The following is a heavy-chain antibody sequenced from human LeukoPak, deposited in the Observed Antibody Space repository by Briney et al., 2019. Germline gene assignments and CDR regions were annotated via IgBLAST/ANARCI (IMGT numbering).Heavy chain of an antibody. CDR2: IYYSGST. CDR1: GGSISSSNYY. V-gene: IGHV4-39*01. CDR3: TRPGYYGSGSMDV. D-gene: IGHD3-10*01. J-gene: IGHJ6*02. Sequence: SETLSLTCTVSGGSISSSNYYWGWIRQPPGKGLEWIGSIYYSGSTYYNPSLKSRVTISVDTSKNHFSLRLSSVTAADTAVYYCTRPGYYGSGSMDVCGQGTTVTVSS.